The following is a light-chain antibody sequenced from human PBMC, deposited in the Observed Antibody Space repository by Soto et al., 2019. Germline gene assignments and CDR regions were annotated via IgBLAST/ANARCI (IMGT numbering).Light chain of an antibody. V-gene: IGLV1-44*01. J-gene: IGLJ1*01. CDR2: SNN. CDR1: SSNIGSNN. CDR3: AAWDDSLNGSGV. Sequence: QSVLTQPPSASGTPGQRVTISCSGSSSNIGSNNVNWYQQLPGTAPKLLIYSNNQRPSGVPDRFSGSKSGTSASLAISGLPSEDEADYYCAAWDDSLNGSGVFGTGTKLTVL.